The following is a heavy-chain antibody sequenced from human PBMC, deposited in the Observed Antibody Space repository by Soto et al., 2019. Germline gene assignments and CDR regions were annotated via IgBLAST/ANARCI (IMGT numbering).Heavy chain of an antibody. CDR3: ARMATYGTLKWFDP. Sequence: QVQLVQSGAEVQRPGASGKVSCRASGYDFGDYDISWVRQAPGQGLEWMGWMNPNSANTGYAQKFQGRVSMTRDISISTAYMELSRLRPEDTAIYYCARMATYGTLKWFDPWGQGALVTVSS. V-gene: IGHV1-8*01. CDR1: GYDFGDYD. CDR2: MNPNSANT. J-gene: IGHJ5*02. D-gene: IGHD1-1*01.